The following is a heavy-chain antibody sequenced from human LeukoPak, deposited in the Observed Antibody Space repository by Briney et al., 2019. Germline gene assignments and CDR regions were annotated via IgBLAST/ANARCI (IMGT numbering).Heavy chain of an antibody. CDR1: GRSFSGYY. Sequence: SETLSLTCAVYGRSFSGYYWSWIRQTPGKGLEWIGEINHSGSTNYNPSLKSRVTISVDTSKNQFSLKLSSVTAADTAVYYCARWQLADFDYWGQGTLVTVSS. CDR2: INHSGST. CDR3: ARWQLADFDY. D-gene: IGHD6-6*01. J-gene: IGHJ4*02. V-gene: IGHV4-34*01.